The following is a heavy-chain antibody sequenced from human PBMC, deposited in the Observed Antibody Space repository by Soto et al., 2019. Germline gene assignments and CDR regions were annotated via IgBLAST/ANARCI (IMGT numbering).Heavy chain of an antibody. D-gene: IGHD5-12*01. Sequence: PGGSLRLSCAASGFTFSSYAMSWVRQAPGKGLEWVSAISGSGGSTYYADSVKGRFTISRDNSKNTLYLQMNSLRAEDTAVYYWAKALIRAIVASLGPLDYWGQGPLVTVSS. J-gene: IGHJ4*02. CDR2: ISGSGGST. CDR1: GFTFSSYA. CDR3: AKALIRAIVASLGPLDY. V-gene: IGHV3-23*01.